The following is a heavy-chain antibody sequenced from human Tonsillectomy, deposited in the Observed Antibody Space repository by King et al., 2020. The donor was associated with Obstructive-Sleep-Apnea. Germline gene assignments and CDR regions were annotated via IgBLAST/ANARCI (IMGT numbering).Heavy chain of an antibody. Sequence: GQLVQSGAEVKKPGESLKISCKGSGYSFNSYWIGWVRQMPGKGLEWMGIIYPDDSNTISPSFQGQVTISADRSISTAYLQWNSLQASDTAMYYCARHIHPYSGSYLFDYWGQGALVTVSS. V-gene: IGHV5-51*01. CDR3: ARHIHPYSGSYLFDY. J-gene: IGHJ4*02. D-gene: IGHD1-26*01. CDR2: IYPDDSNT. CDR1: GYSFNSYW.